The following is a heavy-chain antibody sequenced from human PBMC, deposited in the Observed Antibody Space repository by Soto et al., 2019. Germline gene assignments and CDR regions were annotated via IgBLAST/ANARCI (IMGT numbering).Heavy chain of an antibody. CDR1: GFIFSSYG. CDR2: IWYDGSNK. Sequence: GGSLRLSCAASGFIFSSYGMHWVRQAPGKGLEWVAVIWYDGSNKYYADSVKGRFTISRDNSKNTLYLQMNSLRAEDTAVYYCARPAYREDFFYGMDVWGQGTTVTVSS. V-gene: IGHV3-33*01. CDR3: ARPAYREDFFYGMDV. D-gene: IGHD1-26*01. J-gene: IGHJ6*02.